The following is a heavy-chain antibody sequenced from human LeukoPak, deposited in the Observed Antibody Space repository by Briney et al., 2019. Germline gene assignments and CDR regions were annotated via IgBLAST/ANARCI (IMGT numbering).Heavy chain of an antibody. D-gene: IGHD1-26*01. CDR3: ARARSIPGIVGATGAFDI. CDR2: IYYSGST. Sequence: SETLSLTCTVSGGTISSSSYYWGWIRQPPGKGLEWIGSIYYSGSTYYNPSLKSRVTISVDTSKNQFSLKLSSVTAADTAVYYCARARSIPGIVGATGAFDIWGQGTMVTVSS. J-gene: IGHJ3*02. V-gene: IGHV4-39*07. CDR1: GGTISSSSYY.